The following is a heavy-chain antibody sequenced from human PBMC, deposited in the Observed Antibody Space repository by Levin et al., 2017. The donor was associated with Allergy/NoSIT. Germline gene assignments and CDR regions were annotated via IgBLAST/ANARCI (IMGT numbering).Heavy chain of an antibody. V-gene: IGHV3-23*01. CDR2: ISGSGGTT. D-gene: IGHD6-13*01. CDR3: AKDPRRSAAAAGGDY. Sequence: GGSLRLSCAASGFTFSNYAMSWVRQAPGKGLEWVSAISGSGGTTYYADSVKGRFTISRDNSKNTLWLQMNSLRADDTAVYYCAKDPRRSAAAAGGDYWGQGTLVTVSS. CDR1: GFTFSNYA. J-gene: IGHJ4*02.